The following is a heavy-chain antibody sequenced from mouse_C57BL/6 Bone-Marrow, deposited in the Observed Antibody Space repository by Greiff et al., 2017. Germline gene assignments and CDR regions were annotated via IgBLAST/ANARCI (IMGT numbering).Heavy chain of an antibody. CDR3: ARWDDYHDYAMDY. J-gene: IGHJ4*01. Sequence: QVQLQQPGAELVKPGASVKMSCKASGYTFTSYWITWVKQRPGQGLEWIGDIYPGSGSTNYNEKFKSKATLTVDTSSSTAYLQLSSLTSEDSAVYYCARWDDYHDYAMDYWGQGTSVTVSS. D-gene: IGHD2-4*01. V-gene: IGHV1-55*01. CDR1: GYTFTSYW. CDR2: IYPGSGST.